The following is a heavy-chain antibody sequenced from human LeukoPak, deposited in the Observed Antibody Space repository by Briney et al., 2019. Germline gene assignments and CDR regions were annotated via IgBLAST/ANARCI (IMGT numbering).Heavy chain of an antibody. V-gene: IGHV4-39*01. D-gene: IGHD1-26*01. CDR3: ARHNGSYLDGWFDP. CDR1: GGSISSTGYN. CDR2: IFYSGRT. Sequence: PSETLSLTCTVSGGSISSTGYNWGWIRQPPGKGLEWIGSIFYSGRTYHSPTLKSRVTISVDTSKNQLSLKLSSVTAADTAVYYCARHNGSYLDGWFDPWGQGTLVTVSS. J-gene: IGHJ5*02.